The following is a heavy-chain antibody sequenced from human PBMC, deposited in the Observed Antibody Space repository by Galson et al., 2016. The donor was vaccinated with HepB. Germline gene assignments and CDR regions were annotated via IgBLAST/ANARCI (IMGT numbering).Heavy chain of an antibody. J-gene: IGHJ4*02. CDR3: ARDGISSLDQ. CDR1: RFSLSSYA. D-gene: IGHD2/OR15-2a*01. V-gene: IGHV3-23*01. CDR2: ISGNGVGT. Sequence: LRLSCAASRFSLSSYAMSWVRQAPGKGLEWVSTISGNGVGTYYADSVKGRFTISRDNSKNTLSLQMNSLRAEDTAIYYCARDGISSLDQWGQGILVTVSS.